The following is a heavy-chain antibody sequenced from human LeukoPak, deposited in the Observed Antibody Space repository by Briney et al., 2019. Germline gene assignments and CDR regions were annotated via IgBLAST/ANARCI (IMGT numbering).Heavy chain of an antibody. CDR1: GGSINTNTYY. CDR3: ASGVSEGNSSSWFDY. D-gene: IGHD6-13*01. Sequence: SETLSLTCTVSGGSINTNTYYWGWIRQPPGKGLEWIGSIYYSGSTYYNPSLKSRVTISVDTSKNQFSLRLSSVTAADTAVYYCASGVSEGNSSSWFDYWGQGTLVTVSS. CDR2: IYYSGST. V-gene: IGHV4-39*01. J-gene: IGHJ4*02.